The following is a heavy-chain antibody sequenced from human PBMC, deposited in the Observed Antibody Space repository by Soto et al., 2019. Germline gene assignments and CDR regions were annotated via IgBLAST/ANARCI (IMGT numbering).Heavy chain of an antibody. CDR2: IYYSGST. D-gene: IGHD5-18*01. V-gene: IGHV4-30-4*08. CDR3: ARVDVDTAMVPYYFDY. J-gene: IGHJ4*02. Sequence: PSETLSLTCTVSGGSISSSGYYWGWIRQPPGKGLEWIGYIYYSGSTYYNPSLKSRVTISVDTSKNQFSLKLSSVTAADTAVYYCARVDVDTAMVPYYFDYWGQGTLVTVSS. CDR1: GGSISSSGYY.